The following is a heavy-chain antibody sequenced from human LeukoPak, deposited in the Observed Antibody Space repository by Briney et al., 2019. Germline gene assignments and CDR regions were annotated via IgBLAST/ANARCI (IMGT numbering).Heavy chain of an antibody. CDR1: GYTLTELS. V-gene: IGHV1-18*01. J-gene: IGHJ4*02. CDR3: ARAGVGPAGY. D-gene: IGHD6-13*01. CDR2: ISAYNGNT. Sequence: ASVKVSCKVSGYTLTELSMHWVRQAPGQGLEWMGWISAYNGNTNYAQKLQGRVTMTTDTSTGTAYMELRSLRSDDTAVYYCARAGVGPAGYWGQGTLVTVSS.